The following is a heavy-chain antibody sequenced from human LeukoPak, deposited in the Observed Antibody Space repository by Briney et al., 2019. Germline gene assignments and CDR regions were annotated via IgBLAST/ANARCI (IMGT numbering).Heavy chain of an antibody. Sequence: PSQTLSLTCTVSGGSISSGDYYWSWIRQPPGTGLEWIGYIYYSGSTYYNPSLKNRVTISVDTSKNQFSLKLSSVTAADTAVYYCARDDYYDSSGSQSNWYFDLWGRGTLVTVSS. D-gene: IGHD3-22*01. CDR2: IYYSGST. CDR3: ARDDYYDSSGSQSNWYFDL. V-gene: IGHV4-30-4*01. CDR1: GGSISSGDYY. J-gene: IGHJ2*01.